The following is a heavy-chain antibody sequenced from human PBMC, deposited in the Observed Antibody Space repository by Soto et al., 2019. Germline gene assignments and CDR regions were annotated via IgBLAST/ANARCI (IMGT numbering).Heavy chain of an antibody. D-gene: IGHD1-20*01. CDR3: ARRGLITGTFLEQDYFDY. Sequence: QVQLVQSGAEVKKPGSSVKVSCKASGGTFSSYAISWVRQAPGQGLEWMGGIIPIFGTANYAQKFQGRVTITADESTSTAYMELSSLRSEDTAVYYCARRGLITGTFLEQDYFDYWGQGTLVTVSS. J-gene: IGHJ4*02. CDR2: IIPIFGTA. V-gene: IGHV1-69*01. CDR1: GGTFSSYA.